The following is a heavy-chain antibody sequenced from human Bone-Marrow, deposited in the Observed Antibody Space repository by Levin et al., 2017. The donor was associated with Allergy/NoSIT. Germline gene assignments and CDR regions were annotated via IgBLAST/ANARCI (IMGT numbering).Heavy chain of an antibody. Sequence: SETLSLTCTVSGGYISRSYYWGWIRQPPGKGLEWIGSIYDSGSTYYNPSLKSRVIMSVDTSKNQFSLNLSSVTAPDTAVYYCARQKDSKWFDPWGQGTLVTVSS. CDR1: GGYISRSYY. J-gene: IGHJ5*02. CDR3: ARQKDSKWFDP. V-gene: IGHV4-39*01. D-gene: IGHD2-15*01. CDR2: IYDSGST.